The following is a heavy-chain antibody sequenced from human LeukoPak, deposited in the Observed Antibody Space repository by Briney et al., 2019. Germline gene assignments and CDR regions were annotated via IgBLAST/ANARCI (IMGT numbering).Heavy chain of an antibody. J-gene: IGHJ6*03. V-gene: IGHV3-23*01. Sequence: GGSLRLSCATSGFTSSSYAMSWVRQAPGKGLEWVSGISGSGGRTYYADSVKGRFTISRDNAENSLYLQMNSLRDEDTAVYYCARDPYSGGYGAYYYYYMDVWGKGTTVTVSS. D-gene: IGHD6-19*01. CDR1: GFTSSSYA. CDR3: ARDPYSGGYGAYYYYYMDV. CDR2: ISGSGGRT.